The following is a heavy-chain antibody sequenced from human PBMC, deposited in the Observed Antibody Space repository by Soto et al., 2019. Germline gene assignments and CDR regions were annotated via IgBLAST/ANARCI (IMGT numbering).Heavy chain of an antibody. CDR1: PCPSRSDS. V-gene: IGHV1-69*13. Sequence: GASVNVSFQACPCPSRSDSLIGVRQAPGQGFEWMGGIIPMFDTPIYAQKFQDRVTITADESTSTAYMQMNSLRVEDTALYYCIKESNPGGLDYWGQGTLVTVSS. D-gene: IGHD4-4*01. CDR2: IIPMFDTP. CDR3: IKESNPGGLDY. J-gene: IGHJ4*02.